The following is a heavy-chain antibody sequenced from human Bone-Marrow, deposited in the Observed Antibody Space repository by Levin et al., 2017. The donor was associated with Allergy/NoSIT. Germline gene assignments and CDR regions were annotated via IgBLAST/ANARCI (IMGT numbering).Heavy chain of an antibody. CDR2: ISSDSSDL. Sequence: GGSLRLSCIVSGFTFSDYSIYWVRQAPGKGLEWISSISSDSSDLYYADSVKGRFTTSRDNAKTSLNLQVSSLRAEDTAVFHCVRGIIGDVRVAHKETFDVWGQGTMVTVSS. CDR1: GFTFSDYS. D-gene: IGHD2/OR15-2a*01. CDR3: VRGIIGDVRVAHKETFDV. V-gene: IGHV3-21*01. J-gene: IGHJ3*01.